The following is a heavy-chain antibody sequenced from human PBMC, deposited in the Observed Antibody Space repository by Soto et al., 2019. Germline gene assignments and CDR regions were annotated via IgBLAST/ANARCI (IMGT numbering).Heavy chain of an antibody. D-gene: IGHD3-10*01. V-gene: IGHV1-18*01. CDR1: GYTFTSYG. Sequence: AXVKVSCKASGYTFTSYGIRWVRQAPGQCLEWMGWISAYNGNTNYAQKLQGRVTMTTDTSTSTAYMELRSLRSDDTAVYYCAREPYYYGSGNVWFDPWGQGTLVTVSS. CDR3: AREPYYYGSGNVWFDP. CDR2: ISAYNGNT. J-gene: IGHJ5*02.